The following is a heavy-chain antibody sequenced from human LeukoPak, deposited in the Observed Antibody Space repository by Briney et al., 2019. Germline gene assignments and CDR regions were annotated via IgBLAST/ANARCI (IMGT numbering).Heavy chain of an antibody. CDR1: GFTFNTYT. CDR2: ISGSGGST. V-gene: IGHV3-23*01. J-gene: IGHJ3*02. D-gene: IGHD4-17*01. Sequence: PGGSLRLSCAASGFTFNTYTMNWVRQAPGKGLEWVSAISGSGGSTYYADSVKGRFTISRDNSKNTLYLQMNSLRAEDTAVYYCANPTERDAFDIWGQGTMVTVSS. CDR3: ANPTERDAFDI.